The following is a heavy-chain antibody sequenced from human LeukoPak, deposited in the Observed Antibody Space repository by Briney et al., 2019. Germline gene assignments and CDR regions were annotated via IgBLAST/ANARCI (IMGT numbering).Heavy chain of an antibody. CDR2: FYYSGST. CDR1: GGSVSSYS. CDR3: ARTRSQAISAQYFDY. V-gene: IGHV4-59*08. D-gene: IGHD2-2*02. Sequence: SSETLSLTCTVSGGSVSSYSWSWIRQPPGKRLEWIGYFYYSGSTNYNPSLKSRVTISVDTSKSQFSLNLTSVTAADTAGYYCARTRSQAISAQYFDYWGQGTLVTVSS. J-gene: IGHJ4*02.